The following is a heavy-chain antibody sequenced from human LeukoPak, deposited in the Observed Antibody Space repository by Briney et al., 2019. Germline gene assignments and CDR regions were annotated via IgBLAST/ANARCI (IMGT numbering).Heavy chain of an antibody. CDR2: IRYDGSNK. CDR1: GFTFSSYG. V-gene: IGHV3-30*02. J-gene: IGHJ4*02. CDR3: AKDRGGLRSVPAAIAY. D-gene: IGHD2-2*02. Sequence: GGSLRLSRAASGFTFSSYGMHWVRQAPGKGLEWVAFIRYDGSNKYYADSVKGRFTISRDNSKNTLYLQMNSLRAEDTAVYYCAKDRGGLRSVPAAIAYWGQGTLVTVSS.